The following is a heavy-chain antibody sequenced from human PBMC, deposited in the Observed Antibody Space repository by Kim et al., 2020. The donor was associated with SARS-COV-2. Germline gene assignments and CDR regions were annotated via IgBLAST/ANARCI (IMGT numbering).Heavy chain of an antibody. J-gene: IGHJ4*02. CDR3: AKDYVATYYYDSSGYYAQNMLYD. Sequence: GGSLRLSCAASGFTFSSYAMSWVRQAPGKGLEWVSAISGSGGSTYYADSVKGRFTISRDNSKNTLYLQMNSLRAEDTAVYYCAKDYVATYYYDSSGYYAQNMLYDWGQGTLVTVSS. V-gene: IGHV3-23*01. CDR1: GFTFSSYA. CDR2: ISGSGGST. D-gene: IGHD3-22*01.